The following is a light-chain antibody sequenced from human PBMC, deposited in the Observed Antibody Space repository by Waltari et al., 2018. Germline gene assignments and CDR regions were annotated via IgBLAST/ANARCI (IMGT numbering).Light chain of an antibody. CDR3: QQYYSAPFN. Sequence: DIQMTQSPSTLSASVGDRVTITCRASQSITIWLAWYQQRPGNAPKLLIYKASNLESGVPDRFSGSGSETDFTLTISSLQAEDVAVYYCQQYYSAPFNFGQGTKLEIK. J-gene: IGKJ2*01. CDR2: KAS. CDR1: QSITIW. V-gene: IGKV1-5*03.